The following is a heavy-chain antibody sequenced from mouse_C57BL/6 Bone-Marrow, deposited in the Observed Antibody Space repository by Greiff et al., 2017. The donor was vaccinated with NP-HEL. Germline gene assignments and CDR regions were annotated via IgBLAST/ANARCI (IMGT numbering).Heavy chain of an antibody. CDR3: ARKGPTDWYFDV. CDR2: IHPNSGST. CDR1: GYTFTSYW. J-gene: IGHJ1*03. Sequence: VQLQQSGAELVKPGASVKLSCKASGYTFTSYWMHWVKQRPGQGLEWIGMIHPNSGSTNYNEKFKSKATLTVDKSSSTAYMQLSSLTSEDSAVYYCARKGPTDWYFDVWGTGTTVTVSS. D-gene: IGHD1-1*01. V-gene: IGHV1-64*01.